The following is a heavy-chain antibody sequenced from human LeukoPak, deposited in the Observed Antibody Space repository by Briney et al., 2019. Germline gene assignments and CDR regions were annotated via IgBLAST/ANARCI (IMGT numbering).Heavy chain of an antibody. Sequence: ASVKVSCKASGGTFSSYTISWVRQAPGQGLEWMGRIIPILGIAKYAQKFQGRGTITADKSTSTAYMELSSLRSEDTAVYYCARAYYGSGSYYVDYWGQGTLVTVSS. CDR3: ARAYYGSGSYYVDY. CDR2: IIPILGIA. V-gene: IGHV1-69*02. J-gene: IGHJ4*02. CDR1: GGTFSSYT. D-gene: IGHD3-10*01.